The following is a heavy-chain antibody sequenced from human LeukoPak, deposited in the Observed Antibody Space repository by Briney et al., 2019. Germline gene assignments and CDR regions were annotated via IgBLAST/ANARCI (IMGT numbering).Heavy chain of an antibody. V-gene: IGHV3-66*01. D-gene: IGHD3-10*01. CDR1: GFTVSSNY. Sequence: PGGSLRLSCAASGFTVSSNYMSWVRQAPGKGLEWVSVIYSGGSTYYADSVKGRFTISRDNSKNTLYLQMNSLRAKDTAVYYCARETMVRGKVFDYWGQGTLVTVSS. CDR3: ARETMVRGKVFDY. CDR2: IYSGGST. J-gene: IGHJ4*02.